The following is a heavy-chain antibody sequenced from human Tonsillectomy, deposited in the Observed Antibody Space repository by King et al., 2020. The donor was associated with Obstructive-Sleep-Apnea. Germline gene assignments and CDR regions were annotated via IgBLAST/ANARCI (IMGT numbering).Heavy chain of an antibody. CDR2: IYYSGST. Sequence: QLQESGPGLVKPSETLSLTCSVSGGSISSSSYYWGWIRQPPGKGLEWMGTIYYSGSTYYNPSLMSRVTISVDTSKNQFSLKLSSVTAADTAGYYCARVGLTIFGVVYGLDVWGQGTTVTVSS. CDR3: ARVGLTIFGVVYGLDV. V-gene: IGHV4-39*07. D-gene: IGHD3-3*01. J-gene: IGHJ6*02. CDR1: GGSISSSSYY.